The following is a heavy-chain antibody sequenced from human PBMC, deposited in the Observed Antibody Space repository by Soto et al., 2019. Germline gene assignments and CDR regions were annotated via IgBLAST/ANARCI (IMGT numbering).Heavy chain of an antibody. CDR2: IKQDGSEK. D-gene: IGHD3-10*01. CDR1: GFTFSSYW. J-gene: IGHJ4*02. CDR3: ASYHLPLLWAAGFGY. V-gene: IGHV3-7*05. Sequence: GGSLRLSCAASGFTFSSYWMSWVRQAPGKGLEWVANIKQDGSEKYYVDSVKGRFTISRDNAKNSLYLQMNSLRAEDTAVYYCASYHLPLLWAAGFGYWGQGTLVTVSS.